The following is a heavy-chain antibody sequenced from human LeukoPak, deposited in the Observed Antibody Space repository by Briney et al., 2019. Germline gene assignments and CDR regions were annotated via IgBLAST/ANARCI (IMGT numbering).Heavy chain of an antibody. J-gene: IGHJ4*02. D-gene: IGHD3-22*01. CDR2: LYSSGST. CDR3: ARHYYDRSDSYSFDY. V-gene: IGHV4-61*05. Sequence: PSETLSLTCTVSGGSISSSSYYWSWVRQPPGKGLEWIGYLYSSGSTNYNPSLKSRVTISLDTSENQFSLKLSSVTAADTAVYYCARHYYDRSDSYSFDYWGQGTLVTVSS. CDR1: GGSISSSSYY.